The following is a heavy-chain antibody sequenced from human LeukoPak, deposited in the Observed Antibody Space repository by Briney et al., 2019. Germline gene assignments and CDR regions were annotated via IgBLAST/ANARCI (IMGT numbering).Heavy chain of an antibody. CDR1: GGSISSGDYY. Sequence: SETLSLTCTVSGGSISSGDYYWSWIRQPPGKGLEWIGYIYYSGSTYYNPSLKSRVTISVDTSKNQFSLKLSSVTAADTAMYYCARTPDTAMVEDYWGQGTLVTVSS. D-gene: IGHD5-18*01. J-gene: IGHJ4*02. CDR2: IYYSGST. V-gene: IGHV4-30-4*01. CDR3: ARTPDTAMVEDY.